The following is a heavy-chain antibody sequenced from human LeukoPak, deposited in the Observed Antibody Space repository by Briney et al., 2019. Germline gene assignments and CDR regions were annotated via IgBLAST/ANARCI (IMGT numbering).Heavy chain of an antibody. Sequence: GASVKVSCKASGYTFTSYDINWVRQATGQGLEWMGWMNPNSGNTGYAQKFQGRVTMTRDMSTSTVYMELSSLRSEDTAVYYCAREGPVATRAFDYWGQGTLVTVSS. J-gene: IGHJ4*02. D-gene: IGHD5-12*01. CDR3: AREGPVATRAFDY. V-gene: IGHV1-8*01. CDR2: MNPNSGNT. CDR1: GYTFTSYD.